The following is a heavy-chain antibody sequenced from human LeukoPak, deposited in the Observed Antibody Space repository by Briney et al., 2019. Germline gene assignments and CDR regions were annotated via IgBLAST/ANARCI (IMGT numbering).Heavy chain of an antibody. CDR3: ARDTPGLLVYAGPYYGMDV. V-gene: IGHV1-46*01. D-gene: IGHD2-8*02. CDR2: INPSGGST. J-gene: IGHJ6*02. Sequence: ASAKVSCKASGYTFTSYYMHWVRQAPGQGLEWMGIINPSGGSTSYAQKFQGRVTMTRDTSTSTVYMELSSLRSEDTAVYYCARDTPGLLVYAGPYYGMDVWGQGTTVTVSS. CDR1: GYTFTSYY.